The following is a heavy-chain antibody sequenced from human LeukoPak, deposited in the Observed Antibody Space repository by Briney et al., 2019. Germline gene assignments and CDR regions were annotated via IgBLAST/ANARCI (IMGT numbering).Heavy chain of an antibody. J-gene: IGHJ4*02. CDR1: GGSFSGYY. D-gene: IGHD1-1*01. V-gene: IGHV4-34*01. Sequence: SETLSLTXAVYGGSFSGYYWSWIRQPPGKGLEWIGEINHSGSTNYNPSLKSRVTISVDTSKNQFSLKLSSVTAADTAVYYCARLTGAPDYWGRGTLVTVSS. CDR3: ARLTGAPDY. CDR2: INHSGST.